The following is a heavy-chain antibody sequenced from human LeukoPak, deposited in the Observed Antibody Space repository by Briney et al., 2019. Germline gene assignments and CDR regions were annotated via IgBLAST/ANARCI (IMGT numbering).Heavy chain of an antibody. D-gene: IGHD6-19*01. Sequence: GGSLRLSCAAFGFTFSSYGMHWVRQAPGKGLEWVAVIWYDGSNKYYADSVKGRFTISRDNSKNTLYLQMNSLRAEDTAVYYCARESSGREGYFDYWGQGTLVTVSS. CDR2: IWYDGSNK. CDR1: GFTFSSYG. J-gene: IGHJ4*02. CDR3: ARESSGREGYFDY. V-gene: IGHV3-33*01.